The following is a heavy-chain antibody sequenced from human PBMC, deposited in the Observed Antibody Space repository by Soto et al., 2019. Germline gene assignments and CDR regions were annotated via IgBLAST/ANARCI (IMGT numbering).Heavy chain of an antibody. CDR3: ARVGCSGGSCYWSDAFDI. V-gene: IGHV4-4*02. D-gene: IGHD2-15*01. Sequence: SETLSLTCAVPGGPISSSNWWSWVRQPPEKGLEWIGEIYHSGSTNYNPSLKSRVTISVDKSKNQFSLKLSSVTAADTAVYYCARVGCSGGSCYWSDAFDIWGQGTMVT. CDR1: GGPISSSNW. J-gene: IGHJ3*02. CDR2: IYHSGST.